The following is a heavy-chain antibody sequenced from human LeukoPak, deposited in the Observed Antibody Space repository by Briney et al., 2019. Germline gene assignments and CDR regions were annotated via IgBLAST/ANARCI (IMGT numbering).Heavy chain of an antibody. J-gene: IGHJ6*02. CDR1: GYTFTSYD. CDR3: ATDLTSNSSSWYWVYYYYGMDV. D-gene: IGHD6-13*01. V-gene: IGHV1-8*01. Sequence: ASVKVSCKASGYTFTSYDINWVRQATGQGLEWMGWMNPNSGNTGYAQKFQGRVTVTRNTSISTAYMELSSLRSEDTAVYYCATDLTSNSSSWYWVYYYYGMDVWGQGTTVTVSS. CDR2: MNPNSGNT.